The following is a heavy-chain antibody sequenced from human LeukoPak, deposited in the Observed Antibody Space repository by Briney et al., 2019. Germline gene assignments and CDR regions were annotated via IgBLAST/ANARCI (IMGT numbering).Heavy chain of an antibody. D-gene: IGHD1-26*01. CDR2: ISGSGGST. Sequence: PGGSLRLSCAASGFTLSSYAMSWVRQAPGKGLEWVSAISGSGGSTYYADSVKGRFTISRDNSKNTLYLQMNSLRAEDTAVYYCAKEYSGSYYYDAFDIWGQGTMVTVPS. J-gene: IGHJ3*02. CDR3: AKEYSGSYYYDAFDI. V-gene: IGHV3-23*01. CDR1: GFTLSSYA.